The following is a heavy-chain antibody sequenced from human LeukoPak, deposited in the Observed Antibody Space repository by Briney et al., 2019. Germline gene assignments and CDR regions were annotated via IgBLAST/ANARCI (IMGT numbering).Heavy chain of an antibody. CDR1: GGSISSSSYY. Sequence: SETLSLTCTVSGGSISSSSYYWGWIRQPPGKGLEWIGSIYYSGSTYYNPSLKSRVTISVDTSKNQLPLKLSSVTAADTAVYYCTSCYSDWFDPWGQGTLVTVSS. CDR2: IYYSGST. CDR3: TSCYSDWFDP. V-gene: IGHV4-39*01. J-gene: IGHJ5*02. D-gene: IGHD2-21*02.